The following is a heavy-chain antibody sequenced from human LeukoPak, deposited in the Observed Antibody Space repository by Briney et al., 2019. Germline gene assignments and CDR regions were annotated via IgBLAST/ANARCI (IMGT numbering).Heavy chain of an antibody. CDR3: ARGVYYFDY. CDR2: LKEDGSEK. Sequence: PGGPLRLSCAASGFTFSSHWMTWVRQAPGKGLEWVANLKEDGSEKYYVDSVKGRFTISRDNAKNSLYLQMNSLRGDDTAVYYCARGVYYFDYWGQGTLVTVSS. CDR1: GFTFSSHW. V-gene: IGHV3-7*04. J-gene: IGHJ4*02.